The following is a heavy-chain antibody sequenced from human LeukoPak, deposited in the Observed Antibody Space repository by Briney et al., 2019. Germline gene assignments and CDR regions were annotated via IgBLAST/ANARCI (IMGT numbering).Heavy chain of an antibody. J-gene: IGHJ4*02. V-gene: IGHV3-11*04. Sequence: PAGSMTLSCAASGFTFSDYYMSWIRQAPGKGLEWVSYISSSGSTIYYADSVKGRFTISTDNAKNSLYLQLTRLRAEDTDVYYCARDSIWGHVDYSGQGTLVAVSS. CDR2: ISSSGSTI. D-gene: IGHD7-27*01. CDR1: GFTFSDYY. CDR3: ARDSIWGHVDY.